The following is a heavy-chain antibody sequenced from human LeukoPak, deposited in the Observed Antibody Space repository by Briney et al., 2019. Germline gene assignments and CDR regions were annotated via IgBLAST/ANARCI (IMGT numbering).Heavy chain of an antibody. CDR2: ISSSGSTI. V-gene: IGHV3-11*01. CDR3: ARRPRIAARSPWFDP. J-gene: IGHJ5*02. CDR1: GFTFSDYY. D-gene: IGHD6-6*01. Sequence: PGGSLRLSCAASGFTFSDYYMSWIRQAPGKGLEWVSYISSSGSTIYYADSVKGRFTISRDNAKNSLYLQMNSLRAEDTAVYYCARRPRIAARSPWFDPWGQGTLVTVSS.